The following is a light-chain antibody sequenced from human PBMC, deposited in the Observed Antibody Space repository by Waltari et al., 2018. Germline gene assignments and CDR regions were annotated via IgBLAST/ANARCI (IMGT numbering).Light chain of an antibody. CDR1: HDVSKR. V-gene: IGKV1-33*01. CDR2: DVS. CDR3: QQYESLIA. Sequence: DIQLTQSPSSLSASIGDGVTITCRASHDVSKRLNWYQQKLGEAPKLLIYDVSHLERGVPSRFRGRGSGTDFTLTISSLEPEDVATYYCQQYESLIAFGQGTRL. J-gene: IGKJ5*01.